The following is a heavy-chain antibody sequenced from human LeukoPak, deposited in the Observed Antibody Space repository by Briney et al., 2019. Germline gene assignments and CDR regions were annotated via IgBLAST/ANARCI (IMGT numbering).Heavy chain of an antibody. J-gene: IGHJ5*02. V-gene: IGHV4-34*01. D-gene: IGHD3-3*01. Sequence: PSETLSLTCAVSGGSISSGGYSWSWIRQPPGKGLEWIGEINHSGSTNYNPSLKSRVTISVDTSKNQFSLKLSSVTAADTAVYYCARGRVYYDFWSVDWFDPWGQGTLVTVSS. CDR3: ARGRVYYDFWSVDWFDP. CDR2: INHSGST. CDR1: GGSISSGGYS.